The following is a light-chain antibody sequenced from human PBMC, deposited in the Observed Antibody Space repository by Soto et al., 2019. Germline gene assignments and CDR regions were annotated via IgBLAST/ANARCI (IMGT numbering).Light chain of an antibody. Sequence: EIVMTQSPATLSVSPGERATLSCRASESVNSHLAWYQQRPGQAPRLLIYGASTRATGIPARFSGSGSGTEFTHTISSLQSEDFAVYYCQQYNNWPRTFGQGTKVEIK. CDR3: QQYNNWPRT. CDR2: GAS. V-gene: IGKV3-15*01. CDR1: ESVNSH. J-gene: IGKJ1*01.